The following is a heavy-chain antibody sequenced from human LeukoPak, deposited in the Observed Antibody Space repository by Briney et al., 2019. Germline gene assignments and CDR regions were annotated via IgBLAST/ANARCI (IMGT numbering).Heavy chain of an antibody. J-gene: IGHJ5*02. V-gene: IGHV4-59*01. Sequence: SETLSLTCTVSGGSISSYYWSWIRQPPGKGLEWIGYIYYSGSTNYNPSLKSRVTISVDTSKNQFSLKLSSVTAADTAVYYCAREEHSSGRWWFDPWGQGTLVTVSS. CDR3: AREEHSSGRWWFDP. D-gene: IGHD6-19*01. CDR1: GGSISSYY. CDR2: IYYSGST.